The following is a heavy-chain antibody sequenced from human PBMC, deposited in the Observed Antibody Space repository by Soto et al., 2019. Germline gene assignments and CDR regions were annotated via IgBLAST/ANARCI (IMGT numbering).Heavy chain of an antibody. Sequence: GGSLRLSCAASGFTFSSYTMNWVRQPPGKGLEWVSSISSSSSYIYYADSVKGRFTISRDNAKNSLYLQMNSLRAEDTAVYYCARDIYDSSGYQKYWGQGTLVTVSS. CDR2: ISSSSSYI. D-gene: IGHD3-22*01. CDR1: GFTFSSYT. V-gene: IGHV3-21*01. J-gene: IGHJ4*02. CDR3: ARDIYDSSGYQKY.